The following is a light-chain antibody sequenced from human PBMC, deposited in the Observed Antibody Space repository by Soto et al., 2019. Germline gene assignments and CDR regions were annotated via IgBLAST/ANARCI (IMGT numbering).Light chain of an antibody. J-gene: IGKJ1*01. CDR3: QQYNNWPRT. Sequence: IVLTQSPATLSVSAGERATLSWKASQSVGSDLAWYNQKPGQAPRLLIYGASTRATGIPARFSGSGSGTEFTLTINSLQSEDFAVYYCQQYNNWPRTFGQGTKVDI. V-gene: IGKV3-15*01. CDR1: QSVGSD. CDR2: GAS.